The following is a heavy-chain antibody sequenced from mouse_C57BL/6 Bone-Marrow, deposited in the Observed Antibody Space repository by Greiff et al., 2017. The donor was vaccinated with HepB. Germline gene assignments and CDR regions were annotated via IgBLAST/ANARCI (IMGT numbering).Heavy chain of an antibody. V-gene: IGHV14-4*01. Sequence: VQLQQSGAELVRPGASVKLSCTASGFNIKDDYMHWVKQRPEQGLEWIGWIDPENGDTEYASKFQGKATITADTSSNTAYLQLSSLTSEDTAVYYCTTAITTVVATDYFDYCGQGTTLTVSS. J-gene: IGHJ2*01. D-gene: IGHD1-1*01. CDR2: IDPENGDT. CDR3: TTAITTVVATDYFDY. CDR1: GFNIKDDY.